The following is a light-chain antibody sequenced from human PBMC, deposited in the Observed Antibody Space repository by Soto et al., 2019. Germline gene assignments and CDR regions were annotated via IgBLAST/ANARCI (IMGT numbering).Light chain of an antibody. CDR1: QSLSNNY. CDR3: QHYVSSPQMYT. CDR2: GAS. Sequence: EIVLTQSPGTLSLSPGERATLSCRASQSLSNNYLAWYQQKTGQAPRLLFYGASNRATGIPYRFTGSGSGTDFTRTISRREPEDFAVYYGQHYVSSPQMYTCGQGTKLQIK. V-gene: IGKV3-20*01. J-gene: IGKJ2*01.